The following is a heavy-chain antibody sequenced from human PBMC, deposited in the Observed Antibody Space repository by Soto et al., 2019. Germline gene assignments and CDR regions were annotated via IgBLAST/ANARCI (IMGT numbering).Heavy chain of an antibody. J-gene: IGHJ5*02. CDR3: SRKDKSGYFNWFDP. D-gene: IGHD3-22*01. CDR1: GYRFTSYW. V-gene: IGHV5-51*01. CDR2: IFPSDSDA. Sequence: PGESLKISCSTSGYRFTSYWIAWVRLMPGKGLEWMGIIFPSDSDARYSPSFQGQVTISDDRSTITVFLQWASLKASDTAVYFCSRKDKSGYFNWFDPWGQGTLVTVSS.